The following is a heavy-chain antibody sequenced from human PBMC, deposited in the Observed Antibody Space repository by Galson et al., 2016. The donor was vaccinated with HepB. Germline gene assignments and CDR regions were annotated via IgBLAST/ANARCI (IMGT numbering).Heavy chain of an antibody. V-gene: IGHV3-23*01. Sequence: SLRLSCAASGFRFSDYIMSCVRQAPGKGLEWVSAIRGSAEFTYYAGFLKGRVDISREHSKNTFFLEMNSLSADDTGVYYCVKGGPITLTMRWYFGLWGRGTLVTVSS. CDR2: IRGSAEFT. CDR1: GFRFSDYI. CDR3: VKGGPITLTMRWYFGL. J-gene: IGHJ2*01. D-gene: IGHD4-17*01.